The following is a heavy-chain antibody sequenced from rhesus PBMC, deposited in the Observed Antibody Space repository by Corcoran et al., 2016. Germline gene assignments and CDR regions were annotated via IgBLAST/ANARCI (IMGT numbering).Heavy chain of an antibody. CDR2: IYGYSGRS. V-gene: IGHV4-147*01. D-gene: IGHD5-24*01. CDR1: GGSISSNY. Sequence: QVQLQESGPGLVKPSETLSLTCVVPGGSISSNYWSWIRQPPVKGLEWIGRIYGYSGRSSLNPSRPSRVTISTDTAQTQFSLKLSSVTAADTAVYYCARVGYLRSLDVWGRGILVTVSS. CDR3: ARVGYLRSLDV. J-gene: IGHJ5-2*02.